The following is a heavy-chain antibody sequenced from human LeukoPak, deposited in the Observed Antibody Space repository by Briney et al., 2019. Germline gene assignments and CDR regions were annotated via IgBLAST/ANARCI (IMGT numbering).Heavy chain of an antibody. J-gene: IGHJ6*02. D-gene: IGHD3-3*01. CDR2: IKGDGRSI. CDR1: GFSFSDHW. V-gene: IGHV3-74*03. Sequence: GGSLRLSCEASGFSFSDHWMEWVRQAPGKGLVWVSGIKGDGRSIKNADSVKGRFTISRDNGKSTLHLQMNSLRAEDTAVYYCVRWLAWSWDVWGQGTTVIVSS. CDR3: VRWLAWSWDV.